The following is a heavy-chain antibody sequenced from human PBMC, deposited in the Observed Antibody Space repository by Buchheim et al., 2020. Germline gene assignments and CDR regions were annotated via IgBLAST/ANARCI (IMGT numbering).Heavy chain of an antibody. CDR2: MYYGGRT. CDR3: AGGPGDYGDYLGRGELFYFDY. V-gene: IGHV4-59*12. J-gene: IGHJ4*02. D-gene: IGHD4-17*01. Sequence: QVQLQESGPGLVKPSETLSLTCTVSGGSISTNYWSWIRQPPGKGLEWIGYMYYGGRTKYNPSLKSRVTISVDTSKNQFSLKLTSVTAADTAIYYCAGGPGDYGDYLGRGELFYFDYWGQGTL. CDR1: GGSISTNY.